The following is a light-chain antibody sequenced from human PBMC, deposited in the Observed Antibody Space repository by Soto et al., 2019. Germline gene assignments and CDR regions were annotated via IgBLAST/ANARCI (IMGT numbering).Light chain of an antibody. CDR2: KAS. CDR1: QSINSW. J-gene: IGKJ1*01. Sequence: DIQMTQSPSTLSASVGDRVTITCRASQSINSWLAWYQQEPGKAPKLLIYKASSLKSGVPSRFSGSGSGTEFTVTISSLQPDDFAFYYGQHYNSYPPWTFGQGTKVEIK. CDR3: QHYNSYPPWT. V-gene: IGKV1-5*03.